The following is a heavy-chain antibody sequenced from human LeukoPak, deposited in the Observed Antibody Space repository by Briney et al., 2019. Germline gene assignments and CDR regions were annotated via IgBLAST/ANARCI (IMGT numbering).Heavy chain of an antibody. J-gene: IGHJ4*02. CDR3: AKERYSYGPFDY. Sequence: PGRSLTLSWAASGFTFGSYATHWVRQAPGKGLEWVAVISYDGSNKYYADSVKGRFTISRDNSKNTLYLQMNSLRAEDTAVYYCAKERYSYGPFDYWGQGTLVTVSS. D-gene: IGHD5-18*01. CDR1: GFTFGSYA. CDR2: ISYDGSNK. V-gene: IGHV3-30-3*01.